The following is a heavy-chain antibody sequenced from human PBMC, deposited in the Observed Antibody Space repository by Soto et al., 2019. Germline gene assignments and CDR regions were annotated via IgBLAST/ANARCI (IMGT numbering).Heavy chain of an antibody. CDR1: GYTFTSYY. J-gene: IGHJ4*02. CDR3: ARDLTSGDY. D-gene: IGHD3-10*01. CDR2: FNPTGGGT. V-gene: IGHV1-46*01. Sequence: QVQLVQSGDEVKKPGASVKVSCKASGYTFTSYYMHWVRQAPGQGLEWMGIFNPTGGGTSYAQKFQGRVTLTRDTSTITVYMELSSLRSEDTAVYYCARDLTSGDYWGQGTLVTVSS.